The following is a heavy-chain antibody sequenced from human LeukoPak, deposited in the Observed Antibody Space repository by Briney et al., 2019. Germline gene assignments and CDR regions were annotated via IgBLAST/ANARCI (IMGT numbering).Heavy chain of an antibody. D-gene: IGHD6-19*01. CDR3: ARERSSGFDY. Sequence: SETLSLTCTVSGGSISSYYWGWIRQPPGKGLEWIGSIYYSGSTYYNPSLKSRVTISVDTSKNQFSLKLSSVTAADTAVYYCARERSSGFDYWGQGTLVTVSS. CDR1: GGSISSYY. V-gene: IGHV4-39*07. J-gene: IGHJ4*02. CDR2: IYYSGST.